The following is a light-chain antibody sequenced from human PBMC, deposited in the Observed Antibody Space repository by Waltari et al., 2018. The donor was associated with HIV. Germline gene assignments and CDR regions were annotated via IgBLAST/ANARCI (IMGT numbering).Light chain of an antibody. V-gene: IGLV1-44*01. CDR3: AAWHDSLNGSWV. J-gene: IGLJ3*02. Sequence: QPVLPHPPSASGHPAQRVTTPCSASSSNFARNPVTWYQQLPLTAPKLLIYSNNHRPSGVPDRFSGSKSGTSASLAISGLQSEDEADYYCAAWHDSLNGSWVFGGGTKLTVL. CDR1: SSNFARNP. CDR2: SNN.